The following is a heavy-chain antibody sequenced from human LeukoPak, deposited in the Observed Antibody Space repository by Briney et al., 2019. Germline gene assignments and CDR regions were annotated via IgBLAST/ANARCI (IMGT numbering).Heavy chain of an antibody. Sequence: GGTLRLSCAASGFTFSNYSLSWVRQAPGKGLEWVSGITGSGGSTYYADSVKGRFTISRDNSKNTLYLQMNSLRAEDTAIYYCARDERLLSFLKWGQGTLVTVSS. D-gene: IGHD3-3*01. CDR1: GFTFSNYS. J-gene: IGHJ4*02. CDR3: ARDERLLSFLK. V-gene: IGHV3-23*01. CDR2: ITGSGGST.